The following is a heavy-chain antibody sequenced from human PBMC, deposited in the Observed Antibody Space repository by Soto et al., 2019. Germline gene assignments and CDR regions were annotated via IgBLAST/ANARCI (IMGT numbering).Heavy chain of an antibody. V-gene: IGHV4-31*03. Sequence: SETLSLTCSVSGGSISSGDYYWSWIRQHPGKGLEWIGYIYYSVTTYYNPSLKSRVTISVDTSKNQFSLKLSSVTAADTAVYYCARLGAYYQSLDPWGPGTLVTVSS. CDR1: GGSISSGDYY. CDR2: IYYSVTT. CDR3: ARLGAYYQSLDP. D-gene: IGHD2-21*01. J-gene: IGHJ5*02.